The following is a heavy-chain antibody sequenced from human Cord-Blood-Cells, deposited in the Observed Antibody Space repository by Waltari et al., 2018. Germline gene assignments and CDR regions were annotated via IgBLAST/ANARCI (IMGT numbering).Heavy chain of an antibody. D-gene: IGHD1-26*01. Sequence: EVQLVESGGGLVQHGGSLRLSCAASGFTFSSYAMSWVRQAPGKGLEWVSAISGSGGSTYYADSVKGRFTISRDNSKNTLYLQMNSLRAEDTAVYYCAKLGGVGATFLDAFDIWGQGTMVTVSS. CDR1: GFTFSSYA. CDR3: AKLGGVGATFLDAFDI. J-gene: IGHJ3*02. V-gene: IGHV3-23*04. CDR2: ISGSGGST.